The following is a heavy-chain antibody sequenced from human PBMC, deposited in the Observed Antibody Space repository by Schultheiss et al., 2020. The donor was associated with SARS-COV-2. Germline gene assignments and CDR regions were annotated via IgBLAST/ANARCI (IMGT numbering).Heavy chain of an antibody. V-gene: IGHV4-34*03. CDR1: GGSFSGYY. CDR2: IYYSGST. Sequence: SETLSLTCAVYGGSFSGYYWGWIRQPPGKGLEWIGSIYYSGSTYYNPSLKSRVTISVDKSKNQFSLKLSSVTAADTAVYYCVEMATMSAFDIWGQGTMVTVSS. J-gene: IGHJ3*02. D-gene: IGHD5-24*01. CDR3: VEMATMSAFDI.